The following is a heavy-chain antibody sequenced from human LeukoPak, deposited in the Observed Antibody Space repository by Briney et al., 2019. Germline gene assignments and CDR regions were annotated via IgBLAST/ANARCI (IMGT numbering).Heavy chain of an antibody. V-gene: IGHV5-51*01. CDR3: ARQVVGATTWFGP. Sequence: GESLKISCKGSGYSFTSYWIGWVRQMPGKGLEWMGILYPGASDTRYSPSFQGQVTISADKSISTAYLQWSSLKASDTAMYYCARQVVGATTWFGPWGQGTLVTVSS. J-gene: IGHJ5*02. CDR1: GYSFTSYW. D-gene: IGHD1-26*01. CDR2: LYPGASDT.